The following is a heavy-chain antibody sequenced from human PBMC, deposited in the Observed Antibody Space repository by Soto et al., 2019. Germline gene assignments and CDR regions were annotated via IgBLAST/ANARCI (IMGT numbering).Heavy chain of an antibody. Sequence: ASVKVSCKASDYTFTSYGISWVRQAPGQGLEWMGWISAYNGNTNYAQKHQGRVNMTTDTSTSTAYMELRSLRAEDTAVYYGGNGLENHYNYDYWGQGTLVTVSS. D-gene: IGHD3-16*01. CDR3: GNGLENHYNYDY. CDR2: ISAYNGNT. CDR1: DYTFTSYG. V-gene: IGHV1-18*01. J-gene: IGHJ4*02.